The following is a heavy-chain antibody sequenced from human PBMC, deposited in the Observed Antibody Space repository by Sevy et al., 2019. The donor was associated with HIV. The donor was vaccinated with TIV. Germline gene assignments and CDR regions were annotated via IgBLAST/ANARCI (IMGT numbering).Heavy chain of an antibody. CDR2: INSDGSTT. CDR3: ARRSQDSSGYYYFDY. V-gene: IGHV3-74*01. J-gene: IGHJ4*02. Sequence: GGSLRLSCAASGFTFSSYWMHWVRQAPGKGLVWVSRINSDGSTTSYGDSVKGRFTISRDNAKNTLYLQMKSLRAEDTAVYYCARRSQDSSGYYYFDYWGQGTLVTVSS. CDR1: GFTFSSYW. D-gene: IGHD3-22*01.